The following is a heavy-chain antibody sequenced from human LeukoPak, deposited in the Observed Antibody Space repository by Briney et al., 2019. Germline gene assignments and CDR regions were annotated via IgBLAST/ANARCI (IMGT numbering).Heavy chain of an antibody. Sequence: GGSLRLSCAASGFPFSSYAMSWVRQAPGKGLEWVSAISGSGGSTYYADSVKGRFTISRDNSKNTLYLQMNSLRAEDTAVYYCAKGDAYSSGYYYGTYFDYWGQGTLVTVSS. CDR3: AKGDAYSSGYYYGTYFDY. D-gene: IGHD3-22*01. V-gene: IGHV3-23*01. J-gene: IGHJ4*02. CDR2: ISGSGGST. CDR1: GFPFSSYA.